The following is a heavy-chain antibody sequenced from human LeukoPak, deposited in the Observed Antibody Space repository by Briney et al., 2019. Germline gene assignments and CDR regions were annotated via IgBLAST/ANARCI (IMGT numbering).Heavy chain of an antibody. CDR3: ARTYYYGSGSYYFDY. D-gene: IGHD3-10*01. CDR2: IYPGDSDT. Sequence: GASLKISCKGSGSNFNSYWIGWVRQMPGKGLEWMGIIYPGDSDTRYSPSFQGQVTISADKSISTAYLQWSSLKASDTAMYYCARTYYYGSGSYYFDYWGQGTLVTVSS. CDR1: GSNFNSYW. V-gene: IGHV5-51*01. J-gene: IGHJ4*02.